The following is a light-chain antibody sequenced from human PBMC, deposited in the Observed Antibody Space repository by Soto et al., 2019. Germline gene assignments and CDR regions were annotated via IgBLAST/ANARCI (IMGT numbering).Light chain of an antibody. CDR3: QQFHSFPWT. CDR1: QSISSW. J-gene: IGKJ1*01. V-gene: IGKV1-5*01. CDR2: DAS. Sequence: DIHMTQSPSTLSASLGDGVTITCRASQSISSWLAWYQQKPGKAPKLLIYDASNLESGVPSRFSGSGSGTEFTLTVSSLQPDDFATFYCQQFHSFPWTFGQGTKVDIK.